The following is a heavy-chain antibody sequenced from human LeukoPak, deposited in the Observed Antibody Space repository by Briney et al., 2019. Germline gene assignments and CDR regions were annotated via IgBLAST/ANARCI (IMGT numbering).Heavy chain of an antibody. V-gene: IGHV7-4-1*02. Sequence: ASVKVSCKASGYTFTSYAMNWVRQAPGQGLEWMGWINTNTGNPTYAQGFTGRFVFSLDTSVSTAYLQISSLKAEDTAVYYCATIELWFGEPAPLDYWGQGTLVTVSS. CDR1: GYTFTSYA. CDR3: ATIELWFGEPAPLDY. CDR2: INTNTGNP. J-gene: IGHJ4*02. D-gene: IGHD3-10*01.